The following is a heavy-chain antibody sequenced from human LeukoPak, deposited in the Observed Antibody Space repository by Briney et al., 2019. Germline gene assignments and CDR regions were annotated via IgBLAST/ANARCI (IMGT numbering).Heavy chain of an antibody. D-gene: IGHD3-9*01. CDR2: IIPIFGTA. CDR3: ARETTRLRYFDWLLHHDASDI. Sequence: SVKVSCKASGGTFSSYAISWVRQAPGQGLEWMGGIIPIFGTANYAQKFQGRVTITADKSTSTAYMELSSLRSEDTAVYYCARETTRLRYFDWLLHHDASDIWGQGTMVTVSS. J-gene: IGHJ3*02. CDR1: GGTFSSYA. V-gene: IGHV1-69*06.